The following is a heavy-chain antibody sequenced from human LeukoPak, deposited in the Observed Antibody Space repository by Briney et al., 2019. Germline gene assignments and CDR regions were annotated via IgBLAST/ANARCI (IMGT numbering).Heavy chain of an antibody. CDR3: ARGGTLWYFQR. CDR1: GGSISSSSYY. Sequence: SETLSLTCTVSGGSISSSSYYWGWIRQPPGKGLEWIGSIYYSGSTYYNPSLKSRVAISVDTSKNQFSLKLSSVTAADTAVYYCARGGTLWYFQRWGQGTLVTVSS. V-gene: IGHV4-39*07. J-gene: IGHJ1*01. D-gene: IGHD3-10*01. CDR2: IYYSGST.